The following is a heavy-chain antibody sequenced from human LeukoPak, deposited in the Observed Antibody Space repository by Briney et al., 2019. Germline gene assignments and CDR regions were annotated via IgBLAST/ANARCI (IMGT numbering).Heavy chain of an antibody. Sequence: SETLSLTCTVSGGSISSTSYYWGWIRQPPGKGLEWIGSIYFSGSTYYNPSLKSRVTISVDTSKNQFSLKLNSVTAADTAVYYCAKELAGDYGDYKTRGTDYWGQGTLVTVSS. J-gene: IGHJ4*02. D-gene: IGHD4-17*01. CDR2: IYFSGST. CDR1: GGSISSTSYY. V-gene: IGHV4-39*02. CDR3: AKELAGDYGDYKTRGTDY.